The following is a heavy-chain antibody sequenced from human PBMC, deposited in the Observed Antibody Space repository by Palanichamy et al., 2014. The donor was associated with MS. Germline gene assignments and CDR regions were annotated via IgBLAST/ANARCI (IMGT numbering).Heavy chain of an antibody. J-gene: IGHJ4*02. CDR2: ISNSGETT. V-gene: IGHV3-23*01. Sequence: DVQLLESGGDLVQPGGSLRLSCAASGFTFRSYVMNWVRQAPGKGLEWVSSISNSGETTYYADSVKGRFTISRDNSNNTLYLQMTSLRAEDTAVYYCAKDRATVIPRGFDYWGQGTLVTVSS. CDR1: GFTFRSYV. CDR3: AKDRATVIPRGFDY. D-gene: IGHD4-23*01.